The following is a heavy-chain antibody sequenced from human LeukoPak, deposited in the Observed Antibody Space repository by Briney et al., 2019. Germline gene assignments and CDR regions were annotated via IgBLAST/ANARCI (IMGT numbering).Heavy chain of an antibody. V-gene: IGHV3-30*18. CDR3: AKGLGYCSGGSCYSVGYYYGMDV. J-gene: IGHJ6*04. D-gene: IGHD2-15*01. Sequence: GGSLRLSCAASGFTFSSYGMHWVRQAPGKGLEWVAVISYDGSNKYYADSVKGRFTISRDNSKNTLYLQVNSLRAEDTAVYYCAKGLGYCSGGSCYSVGYYYGMDVWGKGTTVTVSS. CDR2: ISYDGSNK. CDR1: GFTFSSYG.